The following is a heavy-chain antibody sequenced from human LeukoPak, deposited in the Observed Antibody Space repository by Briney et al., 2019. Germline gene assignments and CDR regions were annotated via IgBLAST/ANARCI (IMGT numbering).Heavy chain of an antibody. CDR1: GFTFSSYA. Sequence: GGSLRLSCAASGFTFSSYAMSRVRQAPGKGLEWVSAISGSGGSTYYADSVKGRFTISRDNSKNTLYLQMNSLRAEDTAVYYCAKLSTMTTYGYFDYWGQGTLVTVSS. CDR2: ISGSGGST. V-gene: IGHV3-23*01. D-gene: IGHD4-17*01. J-gene: IGHJ4*02. CDR3: AKLSTMTTYGYFDY.